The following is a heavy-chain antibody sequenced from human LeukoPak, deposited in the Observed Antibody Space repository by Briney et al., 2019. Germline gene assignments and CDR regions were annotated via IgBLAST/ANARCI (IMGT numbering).Heavy chain of an antibody. CDR2: IYYSGST. D-gene: IGHD3-22*01. CDR3: ARHRMYYYDSSGRGVADDFDI. CDR1: GGSISSSSYY. Sequence: SETLSLTCTVSGGSISSSSYYWGWIRQPPGKGLEWIGSIYYSGSTYYNPSLKSRVTISVDTSKNQFSLKLSSVTAADAAVYYCARHRMYYYDSSGRGVADDFDIWGQGTMVTVSS. J-gene: IGHJ3*02. V-gene: IGHV4-39*01.